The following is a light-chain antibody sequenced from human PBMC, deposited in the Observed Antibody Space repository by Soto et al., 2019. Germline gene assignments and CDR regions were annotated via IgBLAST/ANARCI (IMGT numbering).Light chain of an antibody. V-gene: IGLV2-14*01. CDR1: SSDVGAYNY. CDR2: EVS. J-gene: IGLJ3*02. CDR3: SSYTSNTTWV. Sequence: QSVLTQPASVSGSPGQSITISCTGTSSDVGAYNYVSWYQQHPGKAPKLMIYEVSYRPSGVSDRFSGSRSGNTASLTISGLQAEDESDYYCSSYTSNTTWVFGGGTKLTVL.